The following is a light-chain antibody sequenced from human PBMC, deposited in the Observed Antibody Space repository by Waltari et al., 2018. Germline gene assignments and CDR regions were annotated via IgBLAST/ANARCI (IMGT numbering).Light chain of an antibody. J-gene: IGKJ2*01. V-gene: IGKV1-39*01. CDR2: TAS. Sequence: DTQMTQSPSSLSASVGDRVTVPCRASQSIGKSLNWYQQKSGQAPKLLIYTASTLQSGVPSRFSGSGSGTDFTLTISSLQPEDFATYYCQQSYTSPPYTFGQGTKLEI. CDR3: QQSYTSPPYT. CDR1: QSIGKS.